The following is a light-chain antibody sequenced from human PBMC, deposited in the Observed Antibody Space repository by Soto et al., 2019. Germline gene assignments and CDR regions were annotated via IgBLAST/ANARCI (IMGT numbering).Light chain of an antibody. J-gene: IGKJ3*01. CDR2: DAS. CDR1: QSVSRN. Sequence: EIVLTHSPATLFLSPWERDPLXCRASQSVSRNLAWYQQKPGQAPRLLIYDASNRATGIPARFSGSGSVTDFTLTISSLEPEDFAVYYCQQRSNWATFGPGTKVDI. CDR3: QQRSNWAT. V-gene: IGKV3-11*01.